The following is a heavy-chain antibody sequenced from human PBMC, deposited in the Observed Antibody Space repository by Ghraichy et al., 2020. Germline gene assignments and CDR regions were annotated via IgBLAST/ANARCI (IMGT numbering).Heavy chain of an antibody. CDR3: VKDKWELPI. Sequence: LSLTCAALGFTFSACGMHWVRQAPGKGLEWVAFIQYDGSEIYHGDAVKGRFTVSRDNSKNTLYLQMNSLRAEDTAVYYCVKDKWELPIWGQGTMVTVSS. D-gene: IGHD1-26*01. CDR2: IQYDGSEI. V-gene: IGHV3-30*02. CDR1: GFTFSACG. J-gene: IGHJ3*02.